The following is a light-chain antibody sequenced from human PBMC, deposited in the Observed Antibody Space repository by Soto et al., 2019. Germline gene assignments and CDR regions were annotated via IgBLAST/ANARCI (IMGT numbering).Light chain of an antibody. J-gene: IGKJ2*01. Sequence: ERVMTQSPATLSVSPGERVTLSCRASESVDCHLAWYQQKAGPAPRLLIYDTSIRATGVSVRFSGSGSGTEFTLTISSLQSEDSAVYYCQHYNNWPHTFGQGTNLEI. CDR2: DTS. V-gene: IGKV3-15*01. CDR3: QHYNNWPHT. CDR1: ESVDCH.